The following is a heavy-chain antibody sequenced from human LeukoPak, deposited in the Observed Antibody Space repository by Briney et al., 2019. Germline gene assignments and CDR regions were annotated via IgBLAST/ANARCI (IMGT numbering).Heavy chain of an antibody. CDR1: GFTFSSYA. J-gene: IGHJ4*02. D-gene: IGHD2-15*01. CDR3: AQTSGGSGFSFFDY. Sequence: GGSLRLSCAASGFTFSSYAMAWVRQAPGKGLEWVSSISGSGVGTYYPDSVKGRFTISRDNSKNTLYLQMNSLRVEDTAVYYCAQTSGGSGFSFFDYWGQGTLVTVSS. CDR2: ISGSGVGT. V-gene: IGHV3-23*01.